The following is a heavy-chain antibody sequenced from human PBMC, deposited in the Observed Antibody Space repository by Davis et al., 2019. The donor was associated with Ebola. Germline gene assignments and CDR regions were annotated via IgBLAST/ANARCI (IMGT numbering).Heavy chain of an antibody. CDR2: ISYDGSNK. CDR3: TTSDYIWESLIDY. D-gene: IGHD3-16*01. V-gene: IGHV3-30*03. J-gene: IGHJ4*02. Sequence: GGPLRLPCAAPGSTFSSYGLPWVRQAPGKGLEWVAVISYDGSNKYNTDSVKGRFTTSRDNSKNTLYLQMTSLRAEATAVYYCTTSDYIWESLIDYWGQGTLVTVSS. CDR1: GSTFSSYG.